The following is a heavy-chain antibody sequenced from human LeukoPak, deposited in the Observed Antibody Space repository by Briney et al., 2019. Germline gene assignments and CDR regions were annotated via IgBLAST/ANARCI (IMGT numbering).Heavy chain of an antibody. CDR3: ARRYSIRAFDI. Sequence: SETLSLTCTVSGGSISSSSYYWGWIRQPPGKGLEWIGSIYYSGSTYYNPSLKSRVTISVDTSKNQFSLKLSSVTAADTAVYYCARRYSIRAFDIWGQGTMVTVSS. CDR2: IYYSGST. J-gene: IGHJ3*02. V-gene: IGHV4-39*01. D-gene: IGHD3-16*02. CDR1: GGSISSSSYY.